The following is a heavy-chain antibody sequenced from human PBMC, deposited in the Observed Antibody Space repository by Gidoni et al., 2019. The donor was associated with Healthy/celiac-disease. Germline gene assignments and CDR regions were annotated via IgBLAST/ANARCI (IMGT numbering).Heavy chain of an antibody. CDR1: RFTFSSYA. V-gene: IGHV3-30-3*01. CDR2: ISYAGSIH. CDR3: ARDLEGFDL. J-gene: IGHJ2*01. Sequence: QVQLVESGGRVVQPGRSLRLSCAATRFTFSSYARHWVRQAPGKGLAWVAVISYAGSIHHYADSVKRRFTSSRDNSKITLYWQRTSLRAEDKAVYYCARDLEGFDLWGRGTLVTVSS.